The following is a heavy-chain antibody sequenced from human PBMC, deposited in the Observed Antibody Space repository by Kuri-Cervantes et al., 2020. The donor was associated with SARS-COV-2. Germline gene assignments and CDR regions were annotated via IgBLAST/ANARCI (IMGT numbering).Heavy chain of an antibody. Sequence: GESLKSSCAASGFTFSSYGMHWVRQAPGKGLEWVALIHYDGTNTYYAVSVRGRFTISRDNLNNILYLHMNSLRTEDTAVYFCAKDLRTPGAGPDYWGQGTLVTVSS. V-gene: IGHV3-30*02. D-gene: IGHD2-8*02. CDR3: AKDLRTPGAGPDY. J-gene: IGHJ4*02. CDR2: IHYDGTNT. CDR1: GFTFSSYG.